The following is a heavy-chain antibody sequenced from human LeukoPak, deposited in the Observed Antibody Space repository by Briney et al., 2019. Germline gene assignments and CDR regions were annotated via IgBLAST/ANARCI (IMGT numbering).Heavy chain of an antibody. CDR1: GGTFSSYA. CDR3: ARSPVGFWSGYYHY. J-gene: IGHJ4*02. D-gene: IGHD3-3*01. CDR2: ISVYKSNT. V-gene: IGHV1-18*01. Sequence: GASVKVSCKASGGTFSSYAISGVRQAPGQGLEWMGWISVYKSNTNYAQKLQGRVTMTTDTSTSTAYMELRSLRSDDTAVYYCARSPVGFWSGYYHYWGQGTLSPSPQ.